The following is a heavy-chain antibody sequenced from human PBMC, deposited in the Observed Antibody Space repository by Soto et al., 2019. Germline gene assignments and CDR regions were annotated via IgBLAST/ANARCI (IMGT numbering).Heavy chain of an antibody. J-gene: IGHJ3*02. Sequence: GGSLRLSCAASGFIFSDHYIDWVRQAPGKGLEWVGRIRNKFNSYTTEYAASVKGRFTISRDDSKKSVYFQMNRLRAEDTALYYRARGKGTTWTDHALDIWGQGTMVTVSS. D-gene: IGHD1-1*01. CDR1: GFIFSDHY. CDR3: ARGKGTTWTDHALDI. CDR2: IRNKFNSYTT. V-gene: IGHV3-72*01.